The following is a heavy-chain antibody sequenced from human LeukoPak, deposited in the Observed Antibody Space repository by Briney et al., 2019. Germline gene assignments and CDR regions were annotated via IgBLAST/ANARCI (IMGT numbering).Heavy chain of an antibody. D-gene: IGHD6-13*01. CDR3: ARDAANHLNWFDL. Sequence: SGGSLRLSCAASGFTFSSYNMIWVRQAPGKGLECVSFISITTASIYYADSVKGRFSASRDNAKNSLYLQMNSLRDEDTAVYYCARDAANHLNWFDLWGQGTLVTV. V-gene: IGHV3-48*02. CDR1: GFTFSSYN. CDR2: ISITTASI. J-gene: IGHJ5*02.